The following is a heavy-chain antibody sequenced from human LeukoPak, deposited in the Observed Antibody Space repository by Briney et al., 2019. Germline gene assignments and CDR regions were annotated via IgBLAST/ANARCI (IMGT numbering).Heavy chain of an antibody. Sequence: SETLSLTCTVSGGSISSYYWSWIRQPPGKGLEWIGYIYYSGSTNYNPSLKSRVTISVDTSKNRFSPKLRSVTAADTAVYYCAKSNGYGLVDIWGQGTMVIVS. CDR1: GGSISSYY. D-gene: IGHD3-10*01. J-gene: IGHJ3*02. V-gene: IGHV4-59*01. CDR3: AKSNGYGLVDI. CDR2: IYYSGST.